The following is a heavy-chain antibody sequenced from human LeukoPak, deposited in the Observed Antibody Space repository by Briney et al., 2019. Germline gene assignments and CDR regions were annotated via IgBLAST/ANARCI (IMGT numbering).Heavy chain of an antibody. CDR1: GGSFSGYY. CDR2: INHSGST. Sequence: SSETLSLTCAVYGGSFSGYYWSWIRQPPGKGLEWIGEINHSGSTNYNPSLKSRVTISVDTSKNQFSLKLSSVTAADMAVYYCARVVVVVAATHIDYWGQGTLVTVSS. D-gene: IGHD2-15*01. V-gene: IGHV4-34*01. J-gene: IGHJ4*02. CDR3: ARVVVVVAATHIDY.